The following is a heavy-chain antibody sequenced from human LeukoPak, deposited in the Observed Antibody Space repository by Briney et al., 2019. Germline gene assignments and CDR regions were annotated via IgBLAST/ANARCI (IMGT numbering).Heavy chain of an antibody. D-gene: IGHD3-10*01. CDR3: ARDRGITMVRGALSNWLDP. Sequence: ASVKVSCKASGYTFTGYYMHWVRQAPGQGLEWMGYINPNSGGTNYAQKFQGRVTMTRDTSISTAYMELRRLRSDDTAVYYCARDRGITMVRGALSNWLDPWGQGTLVTVSS. J-gene: IGHJ5*02. CDR1: GYTFTGYY. V-gene: IGHV1-2*02. CDR2: INPNSGGT.